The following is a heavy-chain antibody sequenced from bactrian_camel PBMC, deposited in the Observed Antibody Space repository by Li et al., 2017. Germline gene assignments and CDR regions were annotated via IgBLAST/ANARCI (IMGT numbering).Heavy chain of an antibody. Sequence: DVQLVESGGGSVEAGGSLRLSCAASGYTYSSYCMAWFRQTPDNQARVGVAAIDADGGTTYADSVKARFTISKDNTTNTLYLQMNNLKPEDTARYFCAADTLGTLWGRVYWGKGTQVTVS. CDR2: IDADGGT. CDR3: AADTLGTLWGRVY. CDR1: GYTYSSYC. J-gene: IGHJ4*01. V-gene: IGHV3S10*01. D-gene: IGHD7*01.